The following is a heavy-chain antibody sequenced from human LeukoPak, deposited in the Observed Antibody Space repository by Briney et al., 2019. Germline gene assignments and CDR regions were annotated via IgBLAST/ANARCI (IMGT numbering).Heavy chain of an antibody. V-gene: IGHV4-59*01. CDR3: AREYYYDSSGFPAITPCY. D-gene: IGHD3-22*01. J-gene: IGHJ4*02. Sequence: SETLSLTCTVSGGSISSYYWSWIRQPPGKGLEWIGYIYYSGSTNYNPSLKSRVTISVDTSKNQFSLKLSSVTAADTAVYYCAREYYYDSSGFPAITPCYWGQGTLVTVSS. CDR1: GGSISSYY. CDR2: IYYSGST.